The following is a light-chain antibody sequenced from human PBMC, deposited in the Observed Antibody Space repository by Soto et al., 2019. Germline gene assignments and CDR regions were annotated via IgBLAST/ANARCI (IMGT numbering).Light chain of an antibody. Sequence: HSVLTQPPSASGTPGQGVTVSCAGSTSNIGSGYLCWYQQLAVSAPIVRSYRNKHLPSGVPHRFPGSKSGTSASLAISGLRSDDEADYFCATWDDSLNGFYVFGTGTKVTVL. CDR1: TSNIGSGY. CDR2: RNK. J-gene: IGLJ1*01. V-gene: IGLV1-47*01. CDR3: ATWDDSLNGFYV.